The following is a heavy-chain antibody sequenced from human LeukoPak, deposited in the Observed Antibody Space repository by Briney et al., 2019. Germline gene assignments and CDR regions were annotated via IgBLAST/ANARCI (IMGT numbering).Heavy chain of an antibody. CDR2: ISGSGDST. CDR3: AKGPRMTTVTTFGY. V-gene: IGHV3-23*01. J-gene: IGHJ4*02. Sequence: GGSLRLSCAASGFTFSSYSMNWVRQAPGKGLEWVSTISGSGDSTYYADSVKGRFTISRDNSKNTPYLQMKSPRAEDTAVYYCAKGPRMTTVTTFGYWGQGTLVTVSS. D-gene: IGHD4-17*01. CDR1: GFTFSSYS.